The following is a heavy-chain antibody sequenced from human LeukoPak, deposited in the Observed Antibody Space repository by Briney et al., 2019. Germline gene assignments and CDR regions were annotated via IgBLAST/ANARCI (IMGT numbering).Heavy chain of an antibody. Sequence: PGGSLRLSCAASGFTFTTYYMTWVRQAPGKGLEWVGRIKSKTDGGTTDYAAPVKGRFTISRDDSKNTAYLQMNSLKTEDTAVYYCTRLYCSSTSCFDYWGQGTLVTVSS. J-gene: IGHJ4*02. V-gene: IGHV3-15*01. CDR2: IKSKTDGGTT. CDR1: GFTFTTYY. D-gene: IGHD2-2*01. CDR3: TRLYCSSTSCFDY.